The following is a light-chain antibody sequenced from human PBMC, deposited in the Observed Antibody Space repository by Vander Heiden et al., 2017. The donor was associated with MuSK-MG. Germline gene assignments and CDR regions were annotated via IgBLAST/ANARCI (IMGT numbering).Light chain of an antibody. CDR1: QTISSY. CDR2: AAS. Sequence: DLQITQSPSFLSTSVGDRVTITCRAGQTISSYLNWYQQKPGKGPKLLIYAASTLQSGVPSRFSGSGSGTDFTLTISSLQPEDFATYYCQQSYSSPWTFGQGTKVEIK. V-gene: IGKV1-39*01. J-gene: IGKJ1*01. CDR3: QQSYSSPWT.